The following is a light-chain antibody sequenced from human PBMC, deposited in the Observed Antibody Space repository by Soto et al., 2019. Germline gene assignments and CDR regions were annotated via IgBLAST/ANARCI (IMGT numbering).Light chain of an antibody. CDR1: QAIRTA. CDR3: LQDYNYPYT. J-gene: IGKJ5*01. Sequence: AIQLTQSPSSLYASVGDRVTITCRASQAIRTALGWYQQKPRKVPKLLIYAASNLQSGVPSRFSGSGSGTDFTLTISSLQPEDFATYYCLQDYNYPYTFGQGTRLEIK. CDR2: AAS. V-gene: IGKV1-6*01.